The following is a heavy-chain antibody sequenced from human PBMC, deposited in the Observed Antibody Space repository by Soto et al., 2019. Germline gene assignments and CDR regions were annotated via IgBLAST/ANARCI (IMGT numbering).Heavy chain of an antibody. J-gene: IGHJ4*02. V-gene: IGHV3-7*03. CDR2: IKQDGSDK. D-gene: IGHD6-6*01. CDR1: GFTLSTYW. Sequence: EVQLVESGGGLVQPGGSLRLSCAGSGFTLSTYWVNWVRQAPGKGLEWVANIKQDGSDKNYADSVKGRFTISRDNAKNSVFLEMNGLRAEDTAVYYCAGSSGWIHSHWGQGTQVSVSS. CDR3: AGSSGWIHSH.